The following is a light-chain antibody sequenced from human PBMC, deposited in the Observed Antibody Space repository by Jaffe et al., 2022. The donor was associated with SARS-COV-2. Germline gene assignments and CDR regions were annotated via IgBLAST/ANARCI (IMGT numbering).Light chain of an antibody. J-gene: IGKJ1*01. CDR3: MQALHHTWT. CDR2: LGS. V-gene: IGKV2-28*01. CDR1: QSLLHSNGYNY. Sequence: DIVMTQSPLSLPVTPGEPASISCRSSQSLLHSNGYNYLDWYLQKPGQSPQLLIYLGSNRASGVPDRFSGSGSGTDFTLKISRVEAEDVGVYYCMQALHHTWTFGQGTKVEIK.